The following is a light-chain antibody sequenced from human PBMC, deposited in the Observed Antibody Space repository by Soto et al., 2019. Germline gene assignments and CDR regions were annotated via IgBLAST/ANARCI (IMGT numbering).Light chain of an antibody. CDR2: GAS. V-gene: IGKV3-15*01. CDR3: QQYNNWPPDRT. CDR1: QSVGSN. J-gene: IGKJ1*01. Sequence: MTQSPATLSVSPGERATLSCRASQSVGSNLAWYQQKPGQAPRLLIYGASTRATGIPARFSGSGSGTEFTLTISSLQSEDFAIYFCQQYNNWPPDRTFGQGTKVEIK.